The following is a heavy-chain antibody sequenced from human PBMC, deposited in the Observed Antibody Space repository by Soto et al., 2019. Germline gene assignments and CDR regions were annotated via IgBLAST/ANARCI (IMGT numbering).Heavy chain of an antibody. CDR3: ARLGPRQGTTMQSYYYYGMDV. CDR2: INPSGGST. CDR1: GYTFTSYY. V-gene: IGHV1-46*01. D-gene: IGHD4-17*01. J-gene: IGHJ6*02. Sequence: QVQLVQSGAEVKKPGASVKVSCKASGYTFTSYYMHWVRQAPGQGLEWMGIINPSGGSTSYAQKFQGRVTMTRDASTSTVYMELSSLRSEDTAVYYCARLGPRQGTTMQSYYYYGMDVWGQGTTVTVSS.